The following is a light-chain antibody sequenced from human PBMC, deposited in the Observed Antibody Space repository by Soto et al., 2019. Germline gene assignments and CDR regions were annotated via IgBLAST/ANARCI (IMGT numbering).Light chain of an antibody. CDR2: KAS. V-gene: IGKV1-5*03. CDR3: QHYDTYWWT. Sequence: DIQMTQSPSTLSASVGDRVTITCRASQSISNWLAWFQQKPGKAPKVLIYKASSLESGVPSRFSGSGSGTEFTLTISSLQPDDSATYYCQHYDTYWWTFDQGTKVEIK. CDR1: QSISNW. J-gene: IGKJ1*01.